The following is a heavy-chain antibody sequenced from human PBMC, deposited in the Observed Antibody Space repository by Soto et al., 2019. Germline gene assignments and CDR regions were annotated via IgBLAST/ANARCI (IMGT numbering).Heavy chain of an antibody. V-gene: IGHV4-31*03. J-gene: IGHJ4*02. CDR2: IHYSGST. Sequence: QVQLQESGPGLVKPSQTLSLTCTVSGGAIRSSNYYWSWIRQHPGRGLGWIGYIHYSGSTYYNPSLKSRVTMSVDTSKNQFSLKLSSVTAADTAVYYCARGGRPDIVVVVAHFDYWGQGTLVTVSS. D-gene: IGHD2-15*01. CDR1: GGAIRSSNYY. CDR3: ARGGRPDIVVVVAHFDY.